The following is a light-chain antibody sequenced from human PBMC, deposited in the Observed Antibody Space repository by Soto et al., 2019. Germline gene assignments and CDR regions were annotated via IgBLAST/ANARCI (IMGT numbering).Light chain of an antibody. CDR2: AAS. V-gene: IGKV1-39*01. CDR1: QSISSY. J-gene: IGKJ4*01. Sequence: DLQMTQSPSSLSASVGDRVTITCRASQSISSYLNWYQQKPGKAPKLLIYAASSLQSVVPSRFSGSGSGTDFSLTISSLQPEDFATYYCQQSYSTPLTFGGGTKVEIK. CDR3: QQSYSTPLT.